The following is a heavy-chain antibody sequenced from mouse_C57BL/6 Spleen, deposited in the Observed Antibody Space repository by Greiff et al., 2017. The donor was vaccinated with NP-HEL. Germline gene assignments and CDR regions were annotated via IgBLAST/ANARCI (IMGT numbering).Heavy chain of an antibody. J-gene: IGHJ4*01. D-gene: IGHD2-5*01. V-gene: IGHV1-18*01. CDR1: GYTFTDYN. CDR2: INPNNGGT. Sequence: VQLQQSGPELVKPGASVKIPCKASGYTFTDYNMDWVKQSHGKSLEWIGDINPNNGGTIYNQKFKGKSTLTVDKSSSTAYMELRSLTSEDTAVYYCARKGGYSKRYAMDYWGQGTSVTVSS. CDR3: ARKGGYSKRYAMDY.